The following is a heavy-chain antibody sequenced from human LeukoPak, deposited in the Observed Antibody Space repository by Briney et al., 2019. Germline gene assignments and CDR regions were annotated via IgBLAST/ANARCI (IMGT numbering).Heavy chain of an antibody. CDR2: IWYDGSNK. D-gene: IGHD3-16*01. Sequence: PGGSLRLSCAASGFNFGSYAMHRVRQAPGKGLEWVSVIWYDGSNKYYVESVKGRFTISRDDSKNTVYLQMNSLRVEDTAVYYCARGSGTAGGRPDYWGQGTLVTVSS. CDR3: ARGSGTAGGRPDY. CDR1: GFNFGSYA. V-gene: IGHV3-33*03. J-gene: IGHJ4*02.